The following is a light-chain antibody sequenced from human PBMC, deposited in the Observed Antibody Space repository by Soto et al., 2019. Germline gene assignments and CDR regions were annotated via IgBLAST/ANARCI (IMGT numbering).Light chain of an antibody. V-gene: IGKV3-15*01. CDR3: QEYIRWPPGM. J-gene: IGKJ1*01. CDR1: QFVSRR. Sequence: EIVVTQSPATLSASPGERVTLSCRASQFVSRRLAWYHQRLGQVPRLLIYDTSTRAPVISARFSGSGSGTEFTLTISSLQSEDFAVYYCQEYIRWPPGMFGPGTTVDIK. CDR2: DTS.